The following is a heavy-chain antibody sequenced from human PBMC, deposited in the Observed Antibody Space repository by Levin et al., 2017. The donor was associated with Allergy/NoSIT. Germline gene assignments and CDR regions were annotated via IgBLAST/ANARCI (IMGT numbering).Heavy chain of an antibody. Sequence: GESLKISCAASGFTFSSYAMSWVRQAPGKGLEWVSAISGSGGSTYYADSVKGRFTISRDNSKNTLYLQMNSLRAEDTAVYYCAKGGYSYGEADYWGQGTLVTVSS. J-gene: IGHJ4*02. CDR3: AKGGYSYGEADY. V-gene: IGHV3-23*01. D-gene: IGHD5-18*01. CDR1: GFTFSSYA. CDR2: ISGSGGST.